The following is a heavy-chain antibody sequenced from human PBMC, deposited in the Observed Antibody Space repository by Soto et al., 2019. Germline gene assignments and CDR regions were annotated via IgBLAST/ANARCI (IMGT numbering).Heavy chain of an antibody. CDR2: ISSSGTTN. V-gene: IGHV4-30-4*01. Sequence: QVQLQESGPGLVNPSQTLSLTCSVSGASISTGRYYWSWIRQAPGKGLEWMGYISSSGTTNQYNPSLKSRVTISGDKSQNQFSLRLSSVTAADTAIYYSARIVVEVAAMAWFDPWGQGTLVTVSS. CDR1: GASISTGRYY. CDR3: ARIVVEVAAMAWFDP. D-gene: IGHD2-15*01. J-gene: IGHJ5*02.